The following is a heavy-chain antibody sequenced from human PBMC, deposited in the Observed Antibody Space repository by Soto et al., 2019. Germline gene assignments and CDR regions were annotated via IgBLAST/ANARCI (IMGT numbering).Heavy chain of an antibody. J-gene: IGHJ6*01. V-gene: IGHV4-39*01. CDR1: GGSISSGPYS. Sequence: LSLTCTVSGGSISSGPYSWGWIRQPPGEGLEWIGTFYYSESTYYNPSLESRVTISVDTSKNQFSLKVSSVTVADTAVYYCARLGGYCSSTSCYGYYGMDVWGQGTRVTVAS. D-gene: IGHD2-2*01. CDR3: ARLGGYCSSTSCYGYYGMDV. CDR2: FYYSEST.